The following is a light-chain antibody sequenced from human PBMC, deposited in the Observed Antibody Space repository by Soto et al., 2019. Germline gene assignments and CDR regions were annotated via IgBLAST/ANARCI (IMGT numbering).Light chain of an antibody. V-gene: IGKV3D-20*02. CDR2: GAS. Sequence: EIVLTQAPGTLSLSPGERVTLSCRASQSISSNYLAWYQQKPGQAPRLLIYGASSRATGIPDRFSGSGSGTEFSLTITSLEPEDFGIYYCQQRSNWPWTFGQGTKVDIK. CDR3: QQRSNWPWT. J-gene: IGKJ1*01. CDR1: QSISSNY.